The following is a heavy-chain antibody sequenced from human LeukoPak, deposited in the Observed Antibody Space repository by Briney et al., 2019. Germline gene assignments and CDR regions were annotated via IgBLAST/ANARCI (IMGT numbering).Heavy chain of an antibody. Sequence: SETLSLTCTVSGGSISSYYWSWIRQPPGKGLEWIGHIYYSGSTNYNPSLKSRVTISVDTSKNQFSLKLSSVTAADTAVYYCARDLGDYYGSVTSGSFDIWGQGTMVTVSS. CDR2: IYYSGST. CDR3: ARDLGDYYGSVTSGSFDI. D-gene: IGHD3-10*01. J-gene: IGHJ3*02. V-gene: IGHV4-59*01. CDR1: GGSISSYY.